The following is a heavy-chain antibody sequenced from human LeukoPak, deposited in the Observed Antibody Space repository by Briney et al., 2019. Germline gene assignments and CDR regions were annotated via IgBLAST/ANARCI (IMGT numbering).Heavy chain of an antibody. CDR2: ISYSGST. CDR3: ARRHDYYDSSGFEY. V-gene: IGHV4-59*08. CDR1: GDSISGYY. J-gene: IGHJ4*02. D-gene: IGHD3-22*01. Sequence: SETLSLTCTVSGDSISGYYWSWIRQPPGKGLEWIGYISYSGSTSYNPSLKSRVIISVDTSKNQFSLKLSSVTAADTAVYYCARRHDYYDSSGFEYWGQGTLVTVSS.